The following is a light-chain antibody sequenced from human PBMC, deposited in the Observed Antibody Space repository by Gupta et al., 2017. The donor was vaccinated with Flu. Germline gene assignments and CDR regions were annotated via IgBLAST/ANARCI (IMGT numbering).Light chain of an antibody. CDR2: GNT. V-gene: IGLV1-40*01. Sequence: QSVLTQPPSVSGAPGQRVTLSCTGSSSDIGAGYDVHWYQQLPGTAPNLLIYGNTHRPSGVPDRFSGSKSGTSASLAITGLQAEDEADYYCQSYDSSLSGSVFGGGTKLTVL. CDR3: QSYDSSLSGSV. CDR1: SSDIGAGYD. J-gene: IGLJ3*02.